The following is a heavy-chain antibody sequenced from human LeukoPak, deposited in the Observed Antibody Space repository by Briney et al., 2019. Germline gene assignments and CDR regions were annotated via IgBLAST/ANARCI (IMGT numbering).Heavy chain of an antibody. Sequence: PGESLKISRKGSGYSFTSYWIGWVRPMPGKGLEWMGIIYPGDSDTRYSPSFQGQVTISADKSISTAYLQWSSLKASDTAMYYCARHGIFCSSTSCYRAGFDPWGQGTLVTVSS. CDR3: ARHGIFCSSTSCYRAGFDP. CDR2: IYPGDSDT. V-gene: IGHV5-51*01. J-gene: IGHJ5*02. D-gene: IGHD2-2*02. CDR1: GYSFTSYW.